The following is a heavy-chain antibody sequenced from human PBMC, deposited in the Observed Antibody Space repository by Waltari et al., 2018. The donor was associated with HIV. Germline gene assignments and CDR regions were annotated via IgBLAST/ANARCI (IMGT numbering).Heavy chain of an antibody. J-gene: IGHJ6*02. D-gene: IGHD2-21*02. CDR3: VREDLNWGGDCPGTGIYYYYGMDV. CDR1: GYTFTSYY. CDR2: TKPSGGRS. V-gene: IGHV1-46*03. Sequence: QEQLVQSGAEVKTPGASVKISCQASGYTFTSYYIHCVRQAPGQGLEWMGVTKPSGGRSANEKKFQDRVTITRDTLPRTADMVLSSVRSEETAVYYCVREDLNWGGDCPGTGIYYYYGMDVWGQGTTVTVSS.